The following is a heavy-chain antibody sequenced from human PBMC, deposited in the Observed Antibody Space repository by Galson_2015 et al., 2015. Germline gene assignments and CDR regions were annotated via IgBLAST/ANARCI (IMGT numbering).Heavy chain of an antibody. CDR2: IITHNGYA. CDR1: GYTFTNYG. V-gene: IGHV1-18*04. CDR3: ARDYSDSGPFPHY. Sequence: SVKVYCKASGYTFTNYGLSWVRQAPGQGPEWMGWIITHNGYANYAQKFQGRVSMTTDTSTSTAYMELRSLTSDDTAVYYCARDYSDSGPFPHYWGQGTLVTVSS. D-gene: IGHD3-22*01. J-gene: IGHJ4*02.